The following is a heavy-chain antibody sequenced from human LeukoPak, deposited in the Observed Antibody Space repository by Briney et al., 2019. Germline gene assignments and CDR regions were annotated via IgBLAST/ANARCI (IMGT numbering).Heavy chain of an antibody. CDR3: ARQTGSGLFILP. CDR1: GGSISSYH. CDR2: IYYSGST. D-gene: IGHD3/OR15-3a*01. J-gene: IGHJ4*02. V-gene: IGHV4-59*01. Sequence: SETLSLTCNVSGGSISSYHWSWIRQPPGKGLECIGYIYYSGSTHYNPSLKSRVTISVDTSKNQFSLKLSSVTAADTAVYYCARQTGSGLFILPGGQGTLVTVSS.